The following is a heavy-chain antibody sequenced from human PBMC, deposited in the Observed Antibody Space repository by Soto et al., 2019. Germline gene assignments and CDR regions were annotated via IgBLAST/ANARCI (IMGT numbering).Heavy chain of an antibody. J-gene: IGHJ4*02. D-gene: IGHD2-8*01. CDR2: INSDGSST. V-gene: IGHV3-74*01. CDR3: ARVGRVMVQDY. Sequence: PGGSLRLSCAASGFTFSSYWMHWVRQAPGKGLVWVSRINSDGSSTSYADSVKGRFTISRDNAKNTLYLQMNSLRAEDTTVYYCARVGRVMVQDYWGQGTLVTVSS. CDR1: GFTFSSYW.